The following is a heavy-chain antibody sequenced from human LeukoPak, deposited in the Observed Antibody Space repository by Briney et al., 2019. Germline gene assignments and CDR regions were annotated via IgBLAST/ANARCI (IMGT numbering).Heavy chain of an antibody. CDR3: ARVEGFAAAGKLFDE. J-gene: IGHJ4*02. CDR2: ISASGTT. V-gene: IGHV3-23*01. D-gene: IGHD6-13*01. CDR1: GFTFSSHA. Sequence: GGSLSLSCATSGFTFSSHAMSWVRQAAGKGLEWVSVISASGTTYYPDSVKGRFIISRDNSKNTLFLQINSLRAEDTAIYYCARVEGFAAAGKLFDEWGQGTLVTVSS.